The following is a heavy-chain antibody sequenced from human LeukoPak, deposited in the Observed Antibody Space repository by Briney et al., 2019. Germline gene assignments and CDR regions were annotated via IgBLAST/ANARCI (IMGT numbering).Heavy chain of an antibody. D-gene: IGHD6-13*01. Sequence: ASVKVSCKASGYTFTGYYVHWVRQAPGQGPEWMGWINPKSGGTNYAQKFQGRVTMTRDTSISTAYMDLSSLKSDDTAVYYCARPSSSSWYGFDPWGQGTLVTVSS. V-gene: IGHV1-2*02. J-gene: IGHJ5*02. CDR3: ARPSSSSWYGFDP. CDR2: INPKSGGT. CDR1: GYTFTGYY.